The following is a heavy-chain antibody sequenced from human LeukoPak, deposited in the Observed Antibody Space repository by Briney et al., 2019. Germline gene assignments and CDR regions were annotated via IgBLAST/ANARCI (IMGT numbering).Heavy chain of an antibody. D-gene: IGHD2-2*01. J-gene: IGHJ4*02. CDR1: GGPISSSSYY. Sequence: TSETLSLTCTVSGGPISSSSYYWGWIRQPPGKGLEWIGSIYYSGSTYYNPSLKSRVTISVDTSKNQFSLKLSSVTAADTAVYYCARQGKNQLTYYYFDYWGQGTLVTVSS. V-gene: IGHV4-39*01. CDR2: IYYSGST. CDR3: ARQGKNQLTYYYFDY.